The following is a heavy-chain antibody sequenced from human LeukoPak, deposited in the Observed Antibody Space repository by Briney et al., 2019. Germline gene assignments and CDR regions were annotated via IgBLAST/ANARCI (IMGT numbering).Heavy chain of an antibody. Sequence: GASVKVSCKAFGGTFSSYAISWVRQAPGQGLEWMGRIIPIFGIANYAQKFQGRVTITADKSTSTAYMELSSLRSEDTAVYYCARGSGIAAAGTTDEDWFDPWGQGTLVTVSS. D-gene: IGHD6-13*01. CDR1: GGTFSSYA. J-gene: IGHJ5*02. CDR3: ARGSGIAAAGTTDEDWFDP. CDR2: IIPIFGIA. V-gene: IGHV1-69*04.